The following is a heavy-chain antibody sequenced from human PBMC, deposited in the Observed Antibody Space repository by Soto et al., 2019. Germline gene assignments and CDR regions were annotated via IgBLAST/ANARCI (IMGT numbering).Heavy chain of an antibody. CDR2: IGNSNNPT. J-gene: IGHJ3*01. CDR1: GFTFSDYS. V-gene: IGHV3-21*02. CDR3: AREEGYCNGGPCYRGAFDF. Sequence: EVQLVESGGGLVKPGGSPRLSCAASGFTFSDYSMLWVRQAPGKGLEWLAFIGNSNNPTFYADSVRGRFTTSRDNPKNSVYLQMNSLREEGTAVYFCAREEGYCNGGPCYRGAFDFWGQGTIVTVSS. D-gene: IGHD2-15*01.